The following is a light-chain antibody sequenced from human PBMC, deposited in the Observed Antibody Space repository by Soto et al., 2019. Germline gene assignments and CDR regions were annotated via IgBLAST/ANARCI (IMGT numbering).Light chain of an antibody. CDR3: QQRNIWPPVT. V-gene: IGKV1-5*01. J-gene: IGKJ5*01. CDR1: QSISSW. Sequence: DSQMTQSPSTLSASVGDRVTITCRFSQSISSWLAWYQQKPGKAPKLLIYDASSLESRVPSRFSGSGSGTDFTLTISRLEPEDSAVYYCQQRNIWPPVTFGQGTRLEI. CDR2: DAS.